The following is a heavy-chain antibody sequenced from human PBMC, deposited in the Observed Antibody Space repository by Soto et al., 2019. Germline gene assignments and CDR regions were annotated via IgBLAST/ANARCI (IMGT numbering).Heavy chain of an antibody. V-gene: IGHV3-23*01. CDR3: AKDRTIFGVVPFDY. D-gene: IGHD3-3*01. J-gene: IGHJ4*02. CDR2: ISGTGSST. CDR1: GFTFSNYA. Sequence: GGSLRLSCGASGFTFSNYAMNWGRQPPGKGLEWASSISGTGSSTYYADSVKGRFTISRDNSKNRLYLQMNSLRAEDTAVYYCAKDRTIFGVVPFDYWGQGTRVTVSS.